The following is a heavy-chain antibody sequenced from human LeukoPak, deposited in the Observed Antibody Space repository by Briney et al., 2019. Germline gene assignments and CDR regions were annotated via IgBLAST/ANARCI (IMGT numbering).Heavy chain of an antibody. Sequence: PGGSLRLSCAASGFTFSNYPMHWVRQAPGKGLEYVSAITSDGGRTYYANSVKGRFTISRDNSKNTLYLQMGSLKPEDTAVYYCATAYYDSSGYYPYWFDPWGQGTLVTVSS. D-gene: IGHD3-22*01. J-gene: IGHJ5*02. CDR1: GFTFSNYP. CDR3: ATAYYDSSGYYPYWFDP. CDR2: ITSDGGRT. V-gene: IGHV3-64*01.